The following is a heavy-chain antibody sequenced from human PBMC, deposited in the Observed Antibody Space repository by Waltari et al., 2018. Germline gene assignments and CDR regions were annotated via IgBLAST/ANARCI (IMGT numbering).Heavy chain of an antibody. D-gene: IGHD6-19*01. CDR2: IYSGGSST. Sequence: EGQLLESGGGLVQPGKYLRLSWEVFGFTSSNSVMSWVRQAPGKGLEWVSVIYSGGSSTYYADSVKGRFTVSRDDSKSTVFLQMNSLRTDDTAVYYCARVGQWLGRDYFDYWGQGTLVTVSS. CDR1: GFTSSNSV. J-gene: IGHJ4*02. CDR3: ARVGQWLGRDYFDY. V-gene: IGHV3-23*03.